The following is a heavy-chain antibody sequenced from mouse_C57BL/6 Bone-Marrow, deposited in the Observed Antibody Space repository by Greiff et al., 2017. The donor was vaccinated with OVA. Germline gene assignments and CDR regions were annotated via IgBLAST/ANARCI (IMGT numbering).Heavy chain of an antibody. D-gene: IGHD1-1*01. CDR2: IFPGSGST. J-gene: IGHJ2*01. CDR1: GYTFTDYY. Sequence: QVHVKQSGPELVKPGASVKISCKASGYTFTDYYINWVKQRPGQGLEWIGWIFPGSGSTYYNEKFKGKATLTVDKSSSTAYMLLSSLTSEDSAVYFCARINYYAPYYFDYWGQGTTLTVSS. V-gene: IGHV1-75*01. CDR3: ARINYYAPYYFDY.